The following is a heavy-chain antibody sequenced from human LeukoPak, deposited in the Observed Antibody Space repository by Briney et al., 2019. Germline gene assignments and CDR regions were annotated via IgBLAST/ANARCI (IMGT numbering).Heavy chain of an antibody. J-gene: IGHJ4*02. CDR1: GFTFSSYW. D-gene: IGHD3-16*02. Sequence: GGSLRLSCAASGFTFSSYWMSWVRQAPGKGLEGVANIKQDGSEKYYVDSVKGRFTISRDNAKNSLYLQMNSLRAEDTAVYYCARGSMITFGGVIVWGQGTLVTVSS. CDR2: IKQDGSEK. CDR3: ARGSMITFGGVIV. V-gene: IGHV3-7*01.